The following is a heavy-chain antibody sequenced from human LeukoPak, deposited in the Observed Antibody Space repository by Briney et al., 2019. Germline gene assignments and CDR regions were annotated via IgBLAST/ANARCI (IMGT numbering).Heavy chain of an antibody. D-gene: IGHD6-19*01. Sequence: ASVKVSCKVFGCTLTELSMHWVRQAPGQGLEWMGWINPNSGGTNYAQKFQGRVTMTRDTSISTAYMELSRLRSDDTAVYYCARVPSIAVAGTEVDYWGQGTLVTVSS. J-gene: IGHJ4*02. V-gene: IGHV1-2*02. CDR2: INPNSGGT. CDR1: GCTLTELS. CDR3: ARVPSIAVAGTEVDY.